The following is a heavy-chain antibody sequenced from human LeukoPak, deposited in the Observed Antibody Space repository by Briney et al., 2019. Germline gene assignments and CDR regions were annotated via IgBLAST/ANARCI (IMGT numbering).Heavy chain of an antibody. D-gene: IGHD3-22*01. CDR1: GSSINSVYS. CDR3: ASYKTYYDSSGNPFDY. CDR2: IYHNGNT. V-gene: IGHV4-38-2*01. Sequence: SETLSLTCPVFGSSINSVYSWGWIRQPPGKGLEWIGSIYHNGNTYYNSSLKSRVTISVHTSENQFSLKLSSVTAADTAVYYCASYKTYYDSSGNPFDYWGQGTLVTVSS. J-gene: IGHJ4*02.